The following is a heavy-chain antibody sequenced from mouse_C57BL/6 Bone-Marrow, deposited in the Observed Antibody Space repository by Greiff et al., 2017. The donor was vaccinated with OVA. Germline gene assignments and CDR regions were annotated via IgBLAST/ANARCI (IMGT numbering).Heavy chain of an antibody. CDR3: ARDPLYGNSDY. Sequence: DVQLVESGGGLVKPGGSLKLSCAASGFTFSSYAMSWVRQTPEKRLEWVATISDGGSYTYYPDNVKGRFTISRDNAKNNLYLQMSHLKSEDTAMYYCARDPLYGNSDYWGQGTTLTVSS. J-gene: IGHJ2*01. CDR2: ISDGGSYT. CDR1: GFTFSSYA. D-gene: IGHD2-1*01. V-gene: IGHV5-4*01.